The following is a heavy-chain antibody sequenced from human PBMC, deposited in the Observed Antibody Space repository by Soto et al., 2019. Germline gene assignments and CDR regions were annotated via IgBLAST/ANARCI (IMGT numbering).Heavy chain of an antibody. Sequence: GGSLRLSCAASGFTFSSYAMSWVRQAPGKGLEWVSAISGSGGSTYYADSVKGRFTISRDNSKNTLYLQMNSLRAEDTAVYYCAKDSLRYFDWLLGGVNNWFDPWGQGTLVTVSS. CDR1: GFTFSSYA. V-gene: IGHV3-23*01. J-gene: IGHJ5*02. CDR3: AKDSLRYFDWLLGGVNNWFDP. CDR2: ISGSGGST. D-gene: IGHD3-9*01.